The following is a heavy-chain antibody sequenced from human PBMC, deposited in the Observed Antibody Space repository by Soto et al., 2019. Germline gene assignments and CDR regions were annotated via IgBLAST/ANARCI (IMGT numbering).Heavy chain of an antibody. CDR1: GGSISSSSYY. V-gene: IGHV4-39*01. J-gene: IGHJ4*02. Sequence: SETLSLTCTVSGGSISSSSYYWGWIRQPPGKGLEWIGSIYYSGSTYYNPSLKSRVTISVDTSKNQFSLKLSSVTAADTAVYYCARSSGWYYFDYWGQGTLVTVSS. CDR3: ARSSGWYYFDY. CDR2: IYYSGST. D-gene: IGHD6-19*01.